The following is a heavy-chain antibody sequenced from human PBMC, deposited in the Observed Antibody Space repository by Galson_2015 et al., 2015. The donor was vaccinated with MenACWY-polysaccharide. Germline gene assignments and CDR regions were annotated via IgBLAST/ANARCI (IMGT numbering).Heavy chain of an antibody. CDR1: GFTFSSYS. Sequence: LRLSCAASGFTFSSYSMNWVRQAPGKGLEWVSYISSGGTIYYADSVKGRFTISRDNAKNSLYLQMNSLRDDDTAVYYCARVLKGLVGATPDYWGQGTLLTVSS. CDR2: ISSGGTI. CDR3: ARVLKGLVGATPDY. D-gene: IGHD1-26*01. J-gene: IGHJ4*02. V-gene: IGHV3-48*02.